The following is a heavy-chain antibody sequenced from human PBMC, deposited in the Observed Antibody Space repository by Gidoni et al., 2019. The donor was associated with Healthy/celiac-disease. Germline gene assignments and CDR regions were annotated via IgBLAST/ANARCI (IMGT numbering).Heavy chain of an antibody. J-gene: IGHJ4*02. V-gene: IGHV3-23*01. CDR1: GFTFSSYA. CDR2: ISGSGGST. CDR3: AKGDGVLDYFDY. D-gene: IGHD2-8*01. Sequence: EVQLLASGGGLVQPGGSLRLSCAASGFTFSSYAMSWVRQAQGKGLEWFSAISGSGGSTYYADSVKGRFTISRDNSKNTLYLQMNSLRAEDTAVYYCAKGDGVLDYFDYWGQGTLVTVSS.